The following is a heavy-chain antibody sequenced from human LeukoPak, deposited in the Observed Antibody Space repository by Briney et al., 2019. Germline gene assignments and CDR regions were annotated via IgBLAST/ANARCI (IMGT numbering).Heavy chain of an antibody. D-gene: IGHD4-17*01. CDR3: ARDPSTVSTGY. J-gene: IGHJ4*02. V-gene: IGHV3-53*01. CDR2: IYSGGST. Sequence: GGSLRLSRAASGFTASSNYMSWVRQAPGEGLEWVSVIYSGGSTYYADSVKGRFTISRDNSKNTLYLQMNSLRAEDTAVYYCARDPSTVSTGYWGQGTLVTVSS. CDR1: GFTASSNY.